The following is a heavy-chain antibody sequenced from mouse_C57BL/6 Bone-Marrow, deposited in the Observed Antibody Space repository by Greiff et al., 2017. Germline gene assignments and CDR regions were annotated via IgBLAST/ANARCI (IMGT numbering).Heavy chain of an antibody. V-gene: IGHV1-82*01. CDR2: IYPGDGDT. CDR1: GYAFSSSW. D-gene: IGHD1-1*01. CDR3: ARSLYYYGSSWFAM. Sequence: QVQLKQSGPELVKPGASVKISCKASGYAFSSSWMNWVKQRPGKGLEWIGRIYPGDGDTNYNGKFKGKATLTADKSSSTAYMQLSSLTSEDSAVYFCARSLYYYGSSWFAMWGQGTLVTVSA. J-gene: IGHJ3*01.